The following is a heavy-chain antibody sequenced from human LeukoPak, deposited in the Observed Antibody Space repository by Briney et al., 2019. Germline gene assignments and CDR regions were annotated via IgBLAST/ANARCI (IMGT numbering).Heavy chain of an antibody. Sequence: PGGSLRLSCAVSGFIFSSSAMSWVRQAPGKGLEWVSAISGSGGSAYYADSVKGRFTISRDNSKNTLYLQMNSLRAEDTAVYYCAKAPPYYYDSSGYFSWGQGTLVTVSS. J-gene: IGHJ4*02. CDR3: AKAPPYYYDSSGYFS. D-gene: IGHD3-22*01. CDR1: GFIFSSSA. CDR2: ISGSGGSA. V-gene: IGHV3-23*01.